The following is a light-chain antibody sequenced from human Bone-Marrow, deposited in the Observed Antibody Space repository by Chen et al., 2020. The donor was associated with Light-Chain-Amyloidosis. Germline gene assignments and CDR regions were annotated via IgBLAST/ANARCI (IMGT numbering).Light chain of an antibody. V-gene: IGLV3-21*02. CDR3: QVWDRSRDRPV. CDR2: DDS. Sequence: CVLTPPASGALAPGAAASIECRGNNIGSTSVHWYQQTPGQAPLLVVYDDSDRPSGIPERLSGSNSGNTATLTISRVEAGDEADYYCQVWDRSRDRPVFGGGTKLTVL. J-gene: IGLJ3*02. CDR1: NIGSTS.